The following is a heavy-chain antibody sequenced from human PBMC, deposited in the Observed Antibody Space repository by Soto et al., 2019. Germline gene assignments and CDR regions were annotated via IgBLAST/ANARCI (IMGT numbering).Heavy chain of an antibody. V-gene: IGHV1-46*01. D-gene: IGHD2-15*01. CDR3: ASSCSGGSCSNDAFDI. J-gene: IGHJ3*02. Sequence: ASVKVSCKASGYTFTSYYMHWVRQAPGQGLEWMGIINPSGGSTSYAQKFQGRVTMTRDTSTSTVYMELSGLRSEDTAVYYCASSCSGGSCSNDAFDIWGQGTMVTVSS. CDR2: INPSGGST. CDR1: GYTFTSYY.